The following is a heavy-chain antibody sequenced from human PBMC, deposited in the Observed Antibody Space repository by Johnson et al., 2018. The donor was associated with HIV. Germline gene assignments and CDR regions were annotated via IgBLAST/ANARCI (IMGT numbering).Heavy chain of an antibody. CDR3: ARGNKGYSSGWDAFDI. CDR1: GFTFSSYG. CDR2: IWYDGSNK. V-gene: IGHV3-33*01. D-gene: IGHD6-19*01. Sequence: QEKLVESGGGVVQPGRSLRLSCAASGFTFSSYGMHWVRQAPGKGLEWVAVIWYDGSNKYYADSVKGRFTISRDNSKNTLYLQMNSLRAGDTAVYYCARGNKGYSSGWDAFDIWGQGTKVTVSS. J-gene: IGHJ3*02.